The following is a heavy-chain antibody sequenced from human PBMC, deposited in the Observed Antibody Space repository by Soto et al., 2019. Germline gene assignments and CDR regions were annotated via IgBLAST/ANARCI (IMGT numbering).Heavy chain of an antibody. V-gene: IGHV3-7*02. CDR2: IKEDETEK. Sequence: AGGSLRLSCATSGFTFTTSWMNWVRQAPGKGLEWVANIKEDETEKNYVDSVKGRFTISRDNAKNSVHLQMNSLRAEDSAVYYCATTYGSGSSYRHFDYLGQGTLVTVSS. D-gene: IGHD3-10*01. CDR1: GFTFTTSW. J-gene: IGHJ4*02. CDR3: ATTYGSGSSYRHFDY.